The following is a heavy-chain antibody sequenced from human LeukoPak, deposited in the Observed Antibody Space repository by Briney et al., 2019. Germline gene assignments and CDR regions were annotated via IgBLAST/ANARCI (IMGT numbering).Heavy chain of an antibody. D-gene: IGHD2-2*01. V-gene: IGHV3-23*01. CDR2: ISGGGGST. CDR1: GFTFSSYA. CDR3: AKRGYQLLFAFDF. Sequence: PGGSLRRSCAASGFTFSSYAMSWVRQAPGKGPEGVSAISGGGGSTFYADSVKGRFTISSDNSKNTLYLQMNSLRPEDTAVYYCAKRGYQLLFAFDFWGQGTMVTVSS. J-gene: IGHJ3*01.